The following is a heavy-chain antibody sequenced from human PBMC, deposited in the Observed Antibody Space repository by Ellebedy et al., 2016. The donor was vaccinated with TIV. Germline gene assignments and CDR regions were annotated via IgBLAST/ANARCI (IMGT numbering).Heavy chain of an antibody. CDR2: IDPSDTYT. CDR3: ARFLGEDGMDV. V-gene: IGHV5-10-1*01. CDR1: GYSLTNYW. D-gene: IGHD3-10*01. J-gene: IGHJ6*02. Sequence: GESLKISCKGSGYSLTNYWISWVRQMPGKGLEWMGRIDPSDTYTNYSPSFQGHVTISVDKSITTAYLQWSSLKASDTAMYYCARFLGEDGMDVWGQGTTVTVSS.